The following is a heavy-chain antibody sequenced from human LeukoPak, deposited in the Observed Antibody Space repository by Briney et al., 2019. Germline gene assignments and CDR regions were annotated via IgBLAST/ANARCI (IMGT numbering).Heavy chain of an antibody. J-gene: IGHJ4*02. D-gene: IGHD2-2*01. CDR3: ARDYGVRNWYQLRGYYFDY. CDR1: GYTFTGYY. Sequence: GASVKVSCKASGYTFTGYYMHWVRQAPGQGLEWMGWINPNSGGTNYAQKFQGRVTMTRDTSISTTYMELSRLRSDDTAVYYCARDYGVRNWYQLRGYYFDYWGQGTLVTVSS. V-gene: IGHV1-2*02. CDR2: INPNSGGT.